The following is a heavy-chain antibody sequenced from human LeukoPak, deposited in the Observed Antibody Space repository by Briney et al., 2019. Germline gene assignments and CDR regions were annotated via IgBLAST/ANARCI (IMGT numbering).Heavy chain of an antibody. CDR1: GFIFRDYG. CDR3: AKGKDYYLDY. Sequence: GGSLRLSCAASGFIFRDYGMQWVRQAPGKGLEGVAFIRSAGREKYYADSVKGRFSFSRDNSKNTLTLQMNSLKPEDTAVYYCAKGKDYYLDYWGQGTLVTVSS. V-gene: IGHV3-30*02. D-gene: IGHD4/OR15-4a*01. J-gene: IGHJ4*02. CDR2: IRSAGREK.